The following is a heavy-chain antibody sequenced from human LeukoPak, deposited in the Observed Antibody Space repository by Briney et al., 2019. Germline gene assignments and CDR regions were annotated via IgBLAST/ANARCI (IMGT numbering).Heavy chain of an antibody. CDR2: ISSSSSTI. CDR3: ARALRYFDWLSTSPEYNWFDP. D-gene: IGHD3-9*01. Sequence: PGGSLRVSCAASGFTFSSYSMNWVRQAPGKGLKWVSYISSSSSTIYYADSVKGRFTISRDNAKNSLYLQMNSLRAEDTAVYYCARALRYFDWLSTSPEYNWFDPWGQGTLVTVSS. CDR1: GFTFSSYS. V-gene: IGHV3-48*01. J-gene: IGHJ5*02.